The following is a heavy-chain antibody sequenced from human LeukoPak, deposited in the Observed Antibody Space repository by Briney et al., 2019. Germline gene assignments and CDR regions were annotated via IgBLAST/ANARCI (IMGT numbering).Heavy chain of an antibody. J-gene: IGHJ4*02. Sequence: QPGGSLRLSCAASGFTFGSYAMNWVRQAPGKGLEWVSTISGSGDTTYYADSVKGRFTISRDNSKDTLYLQMNSLRAEDTAIYYCAKSAQYSIPYYFDYWGQGTLVTVSS. CDR1: GFTFGSYA. CDR3: AKSAQYSIPYYFDY. CDR2: ISGSGDTT. V-gene: IGHV3-23*01. D-gene: IGHD4-11*01.